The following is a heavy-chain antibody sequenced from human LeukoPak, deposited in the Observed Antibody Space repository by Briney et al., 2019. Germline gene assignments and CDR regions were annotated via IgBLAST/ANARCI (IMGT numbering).Heavy chain of an antibody. CDR3: AKVATWTYFDS. D-gene: IGHD3/OR15-3a*01. V-gene: IGHV3-23*01. Sequence: GGSLRLSCAASGFTFSSYAMSWVRQAPGRGLEWVSSIGDSGVPTYYADSVKGRFTISRDNSQNTLYLQMNSLRADDTAVYYCAKVATWTYFDSWGQGTLVTVSS. CDR1: GFTFSSYA. J-gene: IGHJ4*02. CDR2: IGDSGVPT.